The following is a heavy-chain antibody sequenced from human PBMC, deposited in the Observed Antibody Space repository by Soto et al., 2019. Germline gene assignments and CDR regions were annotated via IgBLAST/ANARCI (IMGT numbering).Heavy chain of an antibody. V-gene: IGHV4-34*01. D-gene: IGHD2-2*01. Sequence: SETLSLTCAVYGESFSGYYWSWIRQPPGKGLEWIGEINHSGSTNYNPSLKSRVTISVDTSKNQFSLKLSSVTAADTAVYYCAGQYCSSTSCYVDYWGQGTLVTVSS. CDR2: INHSGST. CDR1: GESFSGYY. CDR3: AGQYCSSTSCYVDY. J-gene: IGHJ4*02.